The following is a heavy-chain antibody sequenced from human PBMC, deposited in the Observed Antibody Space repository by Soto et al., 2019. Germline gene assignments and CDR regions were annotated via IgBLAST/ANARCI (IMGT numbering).Heavy chain of an antibody. D-gene: IGHD2-15*01. Sequence: EVQLVESGGGLVQPGGSLRLSCAASGFTFSSYWMSWVRQAPGKGLEWVANIKQDGSEKYYVDSVKGRFTISRDNAKNSLYLQMNSLRAEDTAVYYCARPLVVAATPLGYWGQGTLVTVSS. CDR3: ARPLVVAATPLGY. CDR2: IKQDGSEK. J-gene: IGHJ4*02. CDR1: GFTFSSYW. V-gene: IGHV3-7*01.